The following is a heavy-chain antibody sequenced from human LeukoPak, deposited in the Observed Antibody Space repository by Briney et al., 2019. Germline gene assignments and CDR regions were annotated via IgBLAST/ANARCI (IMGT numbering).Heavy chain of an antibody. CDR3: ATDLSYFYHSSGYP. Sequence: ASVKVSCKVSGDTLTDLSMHWVRQAPGKGLEWMGGFAPEHGETLYAQKFQGRVTMTEDTSTAYMELGSLRSEDTAVYYCATDLSYFYHSSGYPWGQGTLVTVSS. CDR2: FAPEHGET. V-gene: IGHV1-24*01. CDR1: GDTLTDLS. D-gene: IGHD3-22*01. J-gene: IGHJ4*02.